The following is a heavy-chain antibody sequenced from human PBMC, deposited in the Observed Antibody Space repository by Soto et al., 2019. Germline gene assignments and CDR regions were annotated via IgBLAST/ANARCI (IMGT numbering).Heavy chain of an antibody. CDR2: IRAYNGNK. D-gene: IGHD3-22*01. CDR1: GYTFTSYG. J-gene: IGHJ6*04. V-gene: IGHV1-18*01. CDR3: ARVPHPPDYNDSSGYDYYYGMDV. Sequence: QVQLVQSGAEVKKPGASVKFSCKDSGYTFTSYGISWVRQAPGQGLEWMGWIRAYNGNKNYAQKLQGRVTMTTDTSTSTADMELRSLRSDDTAVYYCARVPHPPDYNDSSGYDYYYGMDVLGEGSTVTVSS.